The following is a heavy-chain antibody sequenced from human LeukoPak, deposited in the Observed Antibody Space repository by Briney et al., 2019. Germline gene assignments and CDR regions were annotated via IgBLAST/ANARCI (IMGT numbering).Heavy chain of an antibody. CDR2: IPYDGSNK. CDR3: ARNYGDSHYFDY. D-gene: IGHD4-17*01. V-gene: IGHV3-30*04. Sequence: GGSLRLSCAASGFTFSSYAMHWVRQAPGKGLEWVAVIPYDGSNKYYADSVKGRFTISRDNSKNTLYLQMNSLRAEDTAVYYCARNYGDSHYFDYWGQGTLVTVSS. CDR1: GFTFSSYA. J-gene: IGHJ4*02.